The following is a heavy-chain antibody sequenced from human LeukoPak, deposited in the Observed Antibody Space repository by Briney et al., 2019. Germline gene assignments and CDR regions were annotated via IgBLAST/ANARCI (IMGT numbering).Heavy chain of an antibody. Sequence: ASVKVSCKASGYTFTSYGISWVRQAPGQGLEWMGRIIPIFGTANYAQKFQGRVTITTDESTSTAYMELSSLRSEDTAVYYCARAYRPGYYDSSGYYGYWGQGTLVTVSS. CDR2: IIPIFGTA. CDR3: ARAYRPGYYDSSGYYGY. J-gene: IGHJ4*02. CDR1: GYTFTSYG. V-gene: IGHV1-69*05. D-gene: IGHD3-22*01.